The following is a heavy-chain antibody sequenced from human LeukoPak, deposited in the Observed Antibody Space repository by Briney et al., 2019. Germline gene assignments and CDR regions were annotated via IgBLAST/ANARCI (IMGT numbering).Heavy chain of an antibody. J-gene: IGHJ6*02. D-gene: IGHD5-12*01. Sequence: SVKGRFTISRDNAKNSPYLQMNSLKPEDTGAYYCARDPGGATILYYGLDVWGQGTTVIVSS. CDR3: ARDPGGATILYYGLDV. V-gene: IGHV3-48*03.